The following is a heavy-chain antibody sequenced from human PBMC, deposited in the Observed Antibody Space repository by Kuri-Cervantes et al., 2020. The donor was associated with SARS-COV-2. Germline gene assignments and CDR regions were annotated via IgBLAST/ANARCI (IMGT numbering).Heavy chain of an antibody. CDR2: IYHSGST. J-gene: IGHJ5*02. CDR3: ARHELARITIFGVVSSSHWFDP. CDR1: GGSISSGGYS. Sequence: LRLSCAVSGGSISSGGYSWSWIRQPPGEGLEWIGYIYHSGSTYYNPSLKSRVTISVDRSKNQFSLKLSSVTAADTAVYYCARHELARITIFGVVSSSHWFDPWGQGTLVTVSS. V-gene: IGHV4-30-2*01. D-gene: IGHD3-3*01.